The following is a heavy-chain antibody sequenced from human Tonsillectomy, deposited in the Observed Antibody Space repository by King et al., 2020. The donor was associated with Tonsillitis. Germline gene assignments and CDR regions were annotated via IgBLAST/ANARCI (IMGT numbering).Heavy chain of an antibody. CDR3: ARALGDYGDYGVDY. Sequence: QLQESGPGLVKPSETLSLTCTVSGGSISSYYWNWLRQPAGKGLEWIGRIYTSGSTNYNPSLKSRVTMSLDRSKNQFSLKLSSVTAADTAVYYCARALGDYGDYGVDYWGQGTLVTVSS. CDR1: GGSISSYY. D-gene: IGHD4-17*01. J-gene: IGHJ4*02. CDR2: IYTSGST. V-gene: IGHV4-4*07.